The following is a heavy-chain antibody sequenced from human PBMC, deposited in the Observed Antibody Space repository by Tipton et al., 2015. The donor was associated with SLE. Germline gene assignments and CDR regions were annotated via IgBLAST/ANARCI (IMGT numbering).Heavy chain of an antibody. V-gene: IGHV4-61*09. CDR2: IYTSGST. CDR3: ARWMGYGDYWYFDL. Sequence: TLSLTCTVSGGSISSSSYYWSWIRQPAGKGLEWIGYIYTSGSTNYNPSLKSRVTISADTSKNHLSLKLSSVTAADTAVYYCARWMGYGDYWYFDLWGRGTLVTVSS. D-gene: IGHD4-17*01. J-gene: IGHJ2*01. CDR1: GGSISSSSYY.